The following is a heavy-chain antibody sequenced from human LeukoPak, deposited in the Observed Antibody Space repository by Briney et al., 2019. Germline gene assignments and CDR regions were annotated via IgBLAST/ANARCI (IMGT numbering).Heavy chain of an antibody. CDR3: ARLVVEYVWGSYRPRGGYYFDY. CDR2: IYHSGST. V-gene: IGHV4-38-2*02. Sequence: SETLSLTCTVSGYSISSGYYWGWIRQPPGQGLEWIGSIYHSGSTYYNPSLKSRVTISVDTSKNQFSLKLSSVTAADTAVYYCARLVVEYVWGSYRPRGGYYFDYWGQGTLVTVSS. J-gene: IGHJ4*02. D-gene: IGHD3-16*02. CDR1: GYSISSGYY.